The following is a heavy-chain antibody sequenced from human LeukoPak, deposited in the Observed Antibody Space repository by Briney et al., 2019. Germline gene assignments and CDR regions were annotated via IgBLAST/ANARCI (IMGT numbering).Heavy chain of an antibody. CDR1: GGTFSSYA. Sequence: ASVKVSCKASGGTFSSYAISWVRQATGQGLEWMGWMNPNSGNIGYAQKFQGRVTITRNTSISTAYMELSSLRSEDTAVYYCARLLAAGYSSGWPGNWFDPWGQGTLVTASS. CDR2: MNPNSGNI. J-gene: IGHJ5*02. D-gene: IGHD6-19*01. V-gene: IGHV1-8*03. CDR3: ARLLAAGYSSGWPGNWFDP.